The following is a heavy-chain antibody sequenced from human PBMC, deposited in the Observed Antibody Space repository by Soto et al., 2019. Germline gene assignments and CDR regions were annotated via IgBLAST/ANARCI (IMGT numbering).Heavy chain of an antibody. V-gene: IGHV3-21*01. CDR3: ARGRIAAAGTGSSRQFHYFDY. D-gene: IGHD6-13*01. CDR1: GFTFSSYS. CDR2: ISSSSSYI. Sequence: EVQLVESGGGLVKPGGSLRLSCAASGFTFSSYSMNWVRQAPGKGLEWVSSISSSSSYIYYADSVKGRFTISRDNAKNSLYLQMNSLRAEDTAVYYCARGRIAAAGTGSSRQFHYFDYWGQGTLVTVSS. J-gene: IGHJ4*02.